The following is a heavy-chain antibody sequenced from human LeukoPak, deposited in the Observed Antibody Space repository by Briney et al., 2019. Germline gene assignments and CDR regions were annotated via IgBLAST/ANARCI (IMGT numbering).Heavy chain of an antibody. CDR2: FSGSGGTT. CDR3: AKEGKLLLFGELSSYWYFDL. D-gene: IGHD3-10*01. CDR1: GFTFSSYA. J-gene: IGHJ2*01. V-gene: IGHV3-23*01. Sequence: GGSLRLSCAASGFTFSSYAMSWVRQAPGKGLEWVSAFSGSGGTTYYADSVKGRFTVSRDNSKHTLYLQMNSLRAEDTAVYYCAKEGKLLLFGELSSYWYFDLWGSGTLVTVSS.